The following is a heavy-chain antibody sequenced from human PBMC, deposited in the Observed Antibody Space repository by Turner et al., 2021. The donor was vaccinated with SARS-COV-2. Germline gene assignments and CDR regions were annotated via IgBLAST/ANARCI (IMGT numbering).Heavy chain of an antibody. CDR3: ARPNTYYYGSGDSHGKSHNWFDP. Sequence: QLQLLESGPGLVKPSETLSLTCTVSGGSISSSSYYWGWIRQPPGKGLEWIGIIYYSGSTYYNPSLKSRVTISVDTSKNQFSLKLSSVTAADTAVYYCARPNTYYYGSGDSHGKSHNWFDPWGQGTLVTVSS. V-gene: IGHV4-39*01. CDR2: IYYSGST. D-gene: IGHD3-10*01. J-gene: IGHJ5*02. CDR1: GGSISSSSYY.